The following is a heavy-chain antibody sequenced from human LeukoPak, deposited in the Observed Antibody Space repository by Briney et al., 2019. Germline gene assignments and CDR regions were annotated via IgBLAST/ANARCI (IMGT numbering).Heavy chain of an antibody. Sequence: GGSLRLSCAASGFTFSSYGMHWVRQAPGKGLEWVALIRYDGSNKYYADSVTGRFTISRDNSKNTLYLQMNSLRGEDTAVYYCAKDRGNSFYYGMDLWGQGTTVTVCS. D-gene: IGHD3-10*01. J-gene: IGHJ6*02. CDR2: IRYDGSNK. V-gene: IGHV3-30*02. CDR3: AKDRGNSFYYGMDL. CDR1: GFTFSSYG.